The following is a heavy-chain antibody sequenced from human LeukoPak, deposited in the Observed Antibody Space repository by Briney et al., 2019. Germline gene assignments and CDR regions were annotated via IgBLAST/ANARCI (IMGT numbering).Heavy chain of an antibody. D-gene: IGHD3-10*01. CDR2: INANSGGT. CDR3: ARDLEGIAMVRGVIIDDAFDI. Sequence: ASGKVSCKASGYTFTGYYMHWVRQAPGQGLEWMGWINANSGGTNYAQKFQGRVTMTRDTSISTAYMELSRLRSDDTAVYYCARDLEGIAMVRGVIIDDAFDIWGQGTMVTVSS. J-gene: IGHJ3*02. CDR1: GYTFTGYY. V-gene: IGHV1-2*02.